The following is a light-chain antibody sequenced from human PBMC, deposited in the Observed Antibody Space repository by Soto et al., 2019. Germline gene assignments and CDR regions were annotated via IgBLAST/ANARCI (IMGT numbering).Light chain of an antibody. CDR3: QPYNSYWGT. CDR1: QNISRW. J-gene: IGKJ2*01. CDR2: DAS. Sequence: EIQMTQSPSTLSASVGDRVTITCRASQNISRWLAWYQQKPGKAPKLLIYDASSLQSGVPSRFSGSGSGTAFTLNISSLQPDDLATYCCQPYNSYWGTFGQGTKLESK. V-gene: IGKV1-5*01.